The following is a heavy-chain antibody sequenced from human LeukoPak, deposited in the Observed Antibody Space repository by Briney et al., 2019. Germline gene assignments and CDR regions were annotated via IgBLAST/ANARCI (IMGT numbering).Heavy chain of an antibody. V-gene: IGHV3-23*01. Sequence: PGGSLRLSCAASGFTFSSYAMGWVRQAPGKGLEWVSAISGSGGSTYYADSVKGRFTISRDNSKNTLYLQMNSLRAEDTAVYYCARDTVYDSSATWGQGTLVTVSS. CDR1: GFTFSSYA. CDR3: ARDTVYDSSAT. CDR2: ISGSGGST. J-gene: IGHJ5*02. D-gene: IGHD3-22*01.